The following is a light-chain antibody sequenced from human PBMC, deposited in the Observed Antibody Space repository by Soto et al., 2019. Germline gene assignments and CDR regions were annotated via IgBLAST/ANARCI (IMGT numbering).Light chain of an antibody. Sequence: ILLTQSPGTLSLSPGERATLSCGASQSVSSSYLAWYQQKPGQAPSLLIYLASNRAAGVPDRFSGSGSGTDFTLTISDVEPEDFAVYYCHQRESWGRTFGQGTKVDI. CDR2: LAS. V-gene: IGKV3-20*01. CDR3: HQRESWGRT. J-gene: IGKJ1*01. CDR1: QSVSSSY.